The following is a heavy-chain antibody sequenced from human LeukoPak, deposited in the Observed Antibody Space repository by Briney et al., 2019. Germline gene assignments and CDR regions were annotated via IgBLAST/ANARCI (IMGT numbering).Heavy chain of an antibody. CDR2: IYYSGST. CDR1: GVSVSSGSYY. D-gene: IGHD6-13*01. CDR3: AGVESSSWYRVDY. Sequence: PSETLSLTCTVSGVSVSSGSYYWSWIRQPPGKGLEWIVYIYYSGSTNYDPSLKSQVTISVDTSKNQFSLKLSSVTAADTAVYYCAGVESSSWYRVDYWGQGTLVTVSS. V-gene: IGHV4-61*01. J-gene: IGHJ4*02.